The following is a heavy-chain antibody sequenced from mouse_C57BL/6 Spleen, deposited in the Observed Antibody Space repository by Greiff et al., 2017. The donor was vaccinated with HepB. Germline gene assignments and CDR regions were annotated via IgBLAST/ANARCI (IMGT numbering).Heavy chain of an antibody. V-gene: IGHV1-85*01. Sequence: VQLQQSGPELVKPGASVKLSCKASGYTFTSYDINWVKQRPGQGLEWIGWIYPRDGSTKYNRKFKGKATLTVDTSSSTAYMELHSLTSEDSAVYFCARGGNYYGSSYWYFDVWGTRTTVTVSS. D-gene: IGHD1-1*01. CDR1: GYTFTSYD. CDR2: IYPRDGST. J-gene: IGHJ1*03. CDR3: ARGGNYYGSSYWYFDV.